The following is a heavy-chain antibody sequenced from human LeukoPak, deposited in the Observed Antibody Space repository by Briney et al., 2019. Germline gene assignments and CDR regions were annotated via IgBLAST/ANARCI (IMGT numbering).Heavy chain of an antibody. D-gene: IGHD3-3*01. Sequence: SQTLSLTCTVSGGSISSGDYYWSWIRQPPGKGLEWIGYIYYGGSTYYNPSLKSRVTISVDTSKNQFSLKLSSVTAADTAVYYCARVYGVVITYYYYMDVWGKGTTVTVSS. J-gene: IGHJ6*03. CDR2: IYYGGST. V-gene: IGHV4-30-4*08. CDR3: ARVYGVVITYYYYMDV. CDR1: GGSISSGDYY.